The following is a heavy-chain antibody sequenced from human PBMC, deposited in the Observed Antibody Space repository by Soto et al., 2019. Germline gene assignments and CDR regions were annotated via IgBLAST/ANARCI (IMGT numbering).Heavy chain of an antibody. V-gene: IGHV1-2*02. CDR3: ARETYSSSWYPAGAFDI. CDR1: GYTFTGYY. J-gene: IGHJ3*02. D-gene: IGHD6-13*01. CDR2: INPNSGGT. Sequence: QVQLVQSGAEVKKPGASVKVSCKASGYTFTGYYMHWVRQAPGQGLEWMGWINPNSGGTNYAQKVQGRVTMTRDTSISTAYMELSRLRSDDTAVYYCARETYSSSWYPAGAFDIWGQGTMVTVSS.